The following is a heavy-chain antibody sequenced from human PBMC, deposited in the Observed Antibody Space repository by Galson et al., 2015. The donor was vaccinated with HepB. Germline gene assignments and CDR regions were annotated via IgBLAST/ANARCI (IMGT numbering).Heavy chain of an antibody. Sequence: SVKVSCKASGYTFTSYAMHWVRQAPGQRLEWMGWINAGNGNTKYSQKFQGRVTITRDTSASTAYMELSSLRSEDTAVYYCARGMVRGVRELYGMDVWGQGTTVTVSS. V-gene: IGHV1-3*01. CDR3: ARGMVRGVRELYGMDV. D-gene: IGHD3-10*01. CDR2: INAGNGNT. CDR1: GYTFTSYA. J-gene: IGHJ6*02.